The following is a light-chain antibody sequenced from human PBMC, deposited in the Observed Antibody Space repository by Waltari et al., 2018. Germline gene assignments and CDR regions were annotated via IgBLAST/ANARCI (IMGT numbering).Light chain of an antibody. J-gene: IGLJ1*01. CDR1: SSDGGSYNL. V-gene: IGLV2-23*02. CDR2: EVN. CDR3: CSYAGSGIYV. Sequence: QSALTPPASVSGSPGQSITISCTGTSSDGGSYNLVSWFQQYPDKAPKLIIFEVNKRPSGVSNRFSGSKSGNTASLTISGLQAEDEADYYCCSYAGSGIYVFGSGAKVTVL.